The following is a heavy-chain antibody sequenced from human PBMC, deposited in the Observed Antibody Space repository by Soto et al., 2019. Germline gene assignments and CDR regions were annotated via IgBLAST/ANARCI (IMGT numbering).Heavy chain of an antibody. CDR2: IYYSGST. CDR1: GGSISSGDYY. D-gene: IGHD4-4*01. J-gene: IGHJ6*02. CDR3: ARDQVKYYYYYYGMDV. V-gene: IGHV4-30-4*01. Sequence: PSETLSLTCTVSGGSISSGDYYWSWIRQPPGKGLEWIGYIYYSGSTYYNPSLKSRVTISVDTSKNQFSLKLSSVTAADTAVYYCARDQVKYYYYYYGMDVWGQGTTVTVS.